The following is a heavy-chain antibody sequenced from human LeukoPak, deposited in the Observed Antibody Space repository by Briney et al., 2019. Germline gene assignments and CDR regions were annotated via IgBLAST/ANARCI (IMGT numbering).Heavy chain of an antibody. Sequence: GSLRLSCAASGFTASSNYMSWVRQAPGEGLEWVSVIYSGGSTYYADSVKGRFTISRDNSKNTLYLQMNSLRAEDTAVYYCARVIPPHEVFDYWGQGTLVTVSS. J-gene: IGHJ4*02. CDR3: ARVIPPHEVFDY. CDR1: GFTASSNY. V-gene: IGHV3-66*01. CDR2: IYSGGST.